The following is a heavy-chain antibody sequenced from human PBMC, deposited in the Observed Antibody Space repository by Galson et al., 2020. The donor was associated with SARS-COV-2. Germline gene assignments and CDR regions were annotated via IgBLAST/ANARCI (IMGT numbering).Heavy chain of an antibody. D-gene: IGHD3-10*02. J-gene: IGHJ4*02. CDR2: IDWDDDK. CDR3: ARSRCQMFQPLWPGHHFDN. Sequence: SGPTLVKPTQTLTLTCTFSGFPLKTNEMCVSWIRQPPGKAPEWLALIDWDDDKYYSTSLKTRLAISMDTSKNQVVLTVTNVDPGDSGTYYCARSRCQMFQPLWPGHHFDNWGQGILVTVSS. CDR1: GFPLKTNEMC. V-gene: IGHV2-70*01.